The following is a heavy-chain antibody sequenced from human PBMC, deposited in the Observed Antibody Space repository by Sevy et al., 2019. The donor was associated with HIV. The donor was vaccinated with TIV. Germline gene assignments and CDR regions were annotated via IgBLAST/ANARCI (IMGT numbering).Heavy chain of an antibody. Sequence: ASVKVSCKASGGTFSSYASSWVRQAPGQGLEWMGGIIPIFGTANYAQKFQGRVTITADESTSTAYMELSSLRSEDTAVYYCAAGVVTLGGGYDYGMDVWGQGTTVTVSS. CDR1: GGTFSSYA. CDR2: IIPIFGTA. D-gene: IGHD3-3*01. CDR3: AAGVVTLGGGYDYGMDV. J-gene: IGHJ6*02. V-gene: IGHV1-69*13.